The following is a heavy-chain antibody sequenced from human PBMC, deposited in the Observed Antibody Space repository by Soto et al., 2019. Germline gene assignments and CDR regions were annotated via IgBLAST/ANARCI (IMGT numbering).Heavy chain of an antibody. CDR3: ARDGSAGAHY. Sequence: EVQLVESGGGLVKPGGSLRLSCAASGFTFSSYSMNWVRQAPGKGLEWVSSISSSSSYIYYADSVKGRFTISRDNAKNSLYLQMNSLSAEDTAVYYCARDGSAGAHYWGQGTLVTVSS. CDR2: ISSSSSYI. J-gene: IGHJ4*02. D-gene: IGHD1-26*01. V-gene: IGHV3-21*01. CDR1: GFTFSSYS.